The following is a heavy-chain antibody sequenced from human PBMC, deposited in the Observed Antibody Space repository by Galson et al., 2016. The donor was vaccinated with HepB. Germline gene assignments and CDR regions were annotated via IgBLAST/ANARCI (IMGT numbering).Heavy chain of an antibody. CDR2: ISGSGVTT. V-gene: IGHV3-23*01. D-gene: IGHD3-10*01. CDR3: AKEMAVGSVPYFDF. Sequence: SLRLSCAASGFTFSSYAMNWVRQAPGKGLDWVSSISGSGVTTNYADSVKGRFTTSRENSKNTLFLQMNNLRAEDTAVYYCAKEMAVGSVPYFDFWGQGTLVTVSS. J-gene: IGHJ4*02. CDR1: GFTFSSYA.